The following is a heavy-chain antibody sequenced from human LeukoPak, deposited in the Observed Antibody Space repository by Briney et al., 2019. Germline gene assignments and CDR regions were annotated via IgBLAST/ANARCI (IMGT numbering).Heavy chain of an antibody. CDR1: GGSISSGDYY. CDR3: ARDVGVSSIHGDYYYGMDV. V-gene: IGHV4-61*08. Sequence: SETLSLTCTVSGGSISSGDYYWSWIRQPPGKGLEWIGYIYYSGSTNSNPSLTSRVTISVDTSKNQFSLKLRSVTAADTALYYCARDVGVSSIHGDYYYGMDVWGQGTTVTVSS. CDR2: IYYSGST. D-gene: IGHD5/OR15-5a*01. J-gene: IGHJ6*02.